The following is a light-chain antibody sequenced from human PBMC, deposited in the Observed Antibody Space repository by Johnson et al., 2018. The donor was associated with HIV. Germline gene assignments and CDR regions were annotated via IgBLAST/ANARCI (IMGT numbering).Light chain of an antibody. Sequence: QSVLTQPPSVSAAPGQKVTISCSGSSSTVGNNFVSWYQVLPGTAPKLLIYKVNERPSGIPDRFSGSTSGTSATLGITGLQTGDEADYYCGTWDTSLITGGVFGTGTKVTVL. CDR2: KVN. CDR3: GTWDTSLITGGV. CDR1: SSTVGNNF. V-gene: IGLV1-51*02. J-gene: IGLJ1*01.